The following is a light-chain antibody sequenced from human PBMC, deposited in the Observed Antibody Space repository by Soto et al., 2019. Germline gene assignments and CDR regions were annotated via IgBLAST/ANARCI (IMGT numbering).Light chain of an antibody. CDR3: QLYSSSDHHV. CDR2: DDS. V-gene: IGLV3-21*02. Sequence: SYELTQPPSVSVAPGQTARITCGGNNIGSKSVHWYQQKPGQAPVLVVYDDSDRPSGIPERFSGSNSGNTATLTISRVEAGEDDADYYWQLYSSSDHHVFGTGTKVTVL. J-gene: IGLJ1*01. CDR1: NIGSKS.